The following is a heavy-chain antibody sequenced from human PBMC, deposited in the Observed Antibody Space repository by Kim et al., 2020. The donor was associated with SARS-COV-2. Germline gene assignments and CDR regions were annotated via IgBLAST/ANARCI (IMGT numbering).Heavy chain of an antibody. CDR3: AKDPGYFDWLGYFDY. J-gene: IGHJ4*02. V-gene: IGHV3-30*18. CDR1: RFTFNSFG. D-gene: IGHD3-9*01. Sequence: GGSLRLSCAAFRFTFNSFGMHWVRQAPGKGLEWVAVISYDGSNKYYADSVKGRFTVSRDNSRSTLYLQMNSLRAEDTAVYYCAKDPGYFDWLGYFDYWGQGTLVTVSS. CDR2: ISYDGSNK.